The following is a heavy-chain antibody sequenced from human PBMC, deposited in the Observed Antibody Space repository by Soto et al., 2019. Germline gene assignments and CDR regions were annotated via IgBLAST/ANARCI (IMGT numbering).Heavy chain of an antibody. CDR1: NGSISNSGSY. CDR3: AREDDGGDRDYYGLDV. CDR2: IHYSGSI. V-gene: IGHV4-30-4*08. D-gene: IGHD2-21*02. Sequence: SATLSLTCIVSNGSISNSGSYWGWIRQPPGKGLEWIGYIHYSGSIIYNPSFKSRVTISVDTSKNQFSLQLSSVTAADTALYFCAREDDGGDRDYYGLDVWGQGTTDTVSS. J-gene: IGHJ6*02.